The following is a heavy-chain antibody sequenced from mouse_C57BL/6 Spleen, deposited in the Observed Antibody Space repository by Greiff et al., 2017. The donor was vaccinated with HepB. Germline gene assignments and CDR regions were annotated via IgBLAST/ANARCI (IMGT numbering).Heavy chain of an antibody. D-gene: IGHD2-4*01. V-gene: IGHV1-59*01. CDR2: IDPSDSYT. CDR1: GYTFTSYW. J-gene: IGHJ2*01. CDR3: ARFLGLRRYFDY. Sequence: QVQLQQPGAELVRPGPSVKLSCKASGYTFTSYWMHWVKQRPGQGLEWIGVIDPSDSYTNYNQKFKGKATLTVDTSSSTAYMQLSSLTSEDSAVYYCARFLGLRRYFDYWGQGTTLTVSS.